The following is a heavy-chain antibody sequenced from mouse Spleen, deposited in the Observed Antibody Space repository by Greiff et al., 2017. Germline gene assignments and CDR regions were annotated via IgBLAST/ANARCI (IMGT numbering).Heavy chain of an antibody. CDR2: INPNNGGT. J-gene: IGHJ3*01. Sequence: EVQLQQSGPELVKPGASVKISCKASGYTFTDYYMNWVKQSHGKSLEWIGDINPNNGGTSYNQKFKGKATLTVDKSSSTAYMELRSLTSEDSAVYYCARRDYRYDGFAYWGQGTLVTVSA. CDR3: ARRDYRYDGFAY. D-gene: IGHD2-14*01. CDR1: GYTFTDYY. V-gene: IGHV1-26*01.